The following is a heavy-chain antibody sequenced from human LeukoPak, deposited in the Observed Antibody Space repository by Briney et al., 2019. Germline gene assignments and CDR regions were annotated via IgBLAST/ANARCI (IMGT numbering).Heavy chain of an antibody. Sequence: ASVKVSCKASGYTFTGYYMQWVRQAPGKGLEWMGWIDPNSGGTNFAQKFQGWVTMTRDTSTSTVYMELSSLRSEDTAVYYCARLRGRGAFDIWGQGTMVTVSS. V-gene: IGHV1-2*04. J-gene: IGHJ3*02. CDR3: ARLRGRGAFDI. CDR1: GYTFTGYY. CDR2: IDPNSGGT. D-gene: IGHD3-10*01.